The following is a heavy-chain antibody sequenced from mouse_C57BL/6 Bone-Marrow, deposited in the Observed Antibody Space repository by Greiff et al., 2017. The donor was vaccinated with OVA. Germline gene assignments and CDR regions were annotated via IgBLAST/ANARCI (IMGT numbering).Heavy chain of an antibody. J-gene: IGHJ4*01. CDR2: IGPGSGST. Sequence: QVHVKQSGAELVKPGASVKISCKASGYTFTDYYINWVKQRPGQGLEWIGKIGPGSGSTYYNEKFKGKATLTADKSSSTAYMQLSSLTSEDSAVYFCANLIYYDYDGVADYWGQGTSVTVSS. CDR1: GYTFTDYY. CDR3: ANLIYYDYDGVADY. V-gene: IGHV1-77*01. D-gene: IGHD2-4*01.